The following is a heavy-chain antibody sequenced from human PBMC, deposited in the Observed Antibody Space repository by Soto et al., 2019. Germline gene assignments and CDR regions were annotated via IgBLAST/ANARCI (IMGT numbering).Heavy chain of an antibody. J-gene: IGHJ4*02. D-gene: IGHD5-12*01. V-gene: IGHV3-48*02. CDR1: GFTFSSYS. Sequence: EVQLVESGGGLVQPGGSLRLSCAASGFTFSSYSMNWVRQAPGKGLEWVSYISSSSSTIYYADSVKGRFTISRDNAKNSLYLQINSLRDEDTAVYYCAREMATIASFLDYWGQGTLVTVSS. CDR2: ISSSSSTI. CDR3: AREMATIASFLDY.